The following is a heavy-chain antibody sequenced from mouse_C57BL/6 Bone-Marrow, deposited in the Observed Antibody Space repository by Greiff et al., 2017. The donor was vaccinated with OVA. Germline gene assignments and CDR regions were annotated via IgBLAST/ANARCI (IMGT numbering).Heavy chain of an antibody. Sequence: VQLVESGPELVKPGASVKISCKASGYAFSRSWMNWVKQRPGTGLEWIGRIYPGDGDTTYNGKFKGTATMTADKSSSTAYMKLSSLTSEDSAVYFWASTVVVSYYFDYGGQGTTLTVSS. V-gene: IGHV1-82*01. D-gene: IGHD1-1*01. CDR2: IYPGDGDT. J-gene: IGHJ2*01. CDR1: GYAFSRSW. CDR3: ASTVVVSYYFDY.